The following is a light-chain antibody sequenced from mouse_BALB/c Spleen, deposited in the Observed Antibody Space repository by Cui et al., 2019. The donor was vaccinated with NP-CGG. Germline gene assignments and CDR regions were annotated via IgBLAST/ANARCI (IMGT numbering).Light chain of an antibody. V-gene: IGLV1*01. CDR2: GTN. J-gene: IGLJ1*01. CDR3: ALWYSNHWV. CDR1: TGAVTTSNS. Sequence: QAVVTQESALTTSPGETVTLTCRSNTGAVTTSNSANWVQETPAPLFPGLRGGTNNRAPGVPARFSGSLIGDKAALTITGAQTEDEAIYFCALWYSNHWVFGGGTKLTVL.